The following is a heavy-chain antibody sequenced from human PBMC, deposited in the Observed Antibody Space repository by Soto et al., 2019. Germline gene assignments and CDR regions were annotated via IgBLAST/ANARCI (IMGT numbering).Heavy chain of an antibody. D-gene: IGHD2-15*01. J-gene: IGHJ4*02. CDR3: ARVLGRTPILGYCSGGSCYFSFDY. Sequence: GGSLRLSCAASGFTFSSYWMSWVRQAPGKGLEWVANIKQDGSEKYYVDSVKGRFTISRDNAKNSLYLQMNSLRAEDTAVYYCARVLGRTPILGYCSGGSCYFSFDYWGQGTLVTVSS. CDR1: GFTFSSYW. CDR2: IKQDGSEK. V-gene: IGHV3-7*01.